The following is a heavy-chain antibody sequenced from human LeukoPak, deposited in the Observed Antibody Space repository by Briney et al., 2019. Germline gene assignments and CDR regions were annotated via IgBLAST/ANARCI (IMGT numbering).Heavy chain of an antibody. J-gene: IGHJ4*02. D-gene: IGHD5-12*01. CDR2: LYPDDSDT. CDR3: ARGRGAFHGYENFDF. V-gene: IGHV5-51*01. CDR1: GYKFSNFW. Sequence: GESLKISCKTSGYKFSNFWIGWVRQTPRKGLEWMGVLYPDDSDTRYSPSFQGQATISADKSIRTAYLQWRSLKASDTGLYYCARGRGAFHGYENFDFWGQGTPVTVSS.